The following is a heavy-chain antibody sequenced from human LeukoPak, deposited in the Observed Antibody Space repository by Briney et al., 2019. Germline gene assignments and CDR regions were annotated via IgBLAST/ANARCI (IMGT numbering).Heavy chain of an antibody. J-gene: IGHJ6*02. CDR2: IYYRGST. CDR3: ARHVDRQDRDDYYYYGMDV. V-gene: IGHV4-59*01. Sequence: SETLSLTCTVSGGSMSSFYWGWIRQPPGKGLEWIGYIYYRGSTDYNPSLKSRVTISLDTSKNQFSLKLSSVTAADTAVYYCARHVDRQDRDDYYYYGMDVWGQGTTVTVSS. CDR1: GGSMSSFY. D-gene: IGHD2-15*01.